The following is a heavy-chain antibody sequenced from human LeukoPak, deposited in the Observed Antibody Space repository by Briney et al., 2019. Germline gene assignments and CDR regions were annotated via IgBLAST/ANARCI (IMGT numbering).Heavy chain of an antibody. V-gene: IGHV3-23*01. D-gene: IGHD2-15*01. Sequence: PGGSLRLSCAASGFTFSDYYMSWIRQAPGKGLEWVSAVSSTGGTTYYADSVKGRFTISRDNSKNTLFLQINSLRAEDTAVYYCAKNGDRGAFCSGGTCYPYYYYYMDVWGKGTTVTISS. CDR1: GFTFSDYY. CDR2: VSSTGGTT. CDR3: AKNGDRGAFCSGGTCYPYYYYYMDV. J-gene: IGHJ6*03.